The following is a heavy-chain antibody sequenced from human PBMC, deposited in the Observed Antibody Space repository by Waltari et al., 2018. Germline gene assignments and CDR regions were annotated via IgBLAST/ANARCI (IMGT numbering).Heavy chain of an antibody. D-gene: IGHD2-8*02. CDR2: INDSGYT. V-gene: IGHV4-34*01. CDR1: GGSLSGFY. Sequence: QVQLHQRGAGLLQPSDTLSLTCAVSGGSLSGFYWNWIRQSPTMGLEWIGEINDSGYTKYKSSLESRITISVDTSKNEFSLKLTSVTAADTAVYYCARVEVSDFAHWGQGTPVVVSS. J-gene: IGHJ4*02. CDR3: ARVEVSDFAH.